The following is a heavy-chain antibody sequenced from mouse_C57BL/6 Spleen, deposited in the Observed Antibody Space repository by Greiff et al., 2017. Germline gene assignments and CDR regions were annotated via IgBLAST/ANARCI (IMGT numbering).Heavy chain of an antibody. CDR2: IYPGSGST. CDR3: ARSPLYGRTWFAY. J-gene: IGHJ3*01. Sequence: VQLQQPGAELVKPGASVKMSCKASGYTFTSYWITWVKQRPGQGLEWIGDIYPGSGSTNYNEKFKSKATLTVDTSSSTAYMQLSSLTSEDSAVYYCARSPLYGRTWFAYWGQGTLVTVSA. V-gene: IGHV1-55*01. CDR1: GYTFTSYW. D-gene: IGHD2-1*01.